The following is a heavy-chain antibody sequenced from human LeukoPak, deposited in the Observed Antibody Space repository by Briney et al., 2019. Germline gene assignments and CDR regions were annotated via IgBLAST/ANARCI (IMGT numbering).Heavy chain of an antibody. D-gene: IGHD3-10*01. Sequence: ESLKISCKCSGYSFTSYWIGWVRQMPGRGLEWMGIIYPGDSATRYSPSFQGQVTISADKSISTPYLQWSSLKASDTAMYYCATLPRGITMVQGAYWGQGTLVTVSS. J-gene: IGHJ4*02. CDR3: ATLPRGITMVQGAY. CDR1: GYSFTSYW. V-gene: IGHV5-51*01. CDR2: IYPGDSAT.